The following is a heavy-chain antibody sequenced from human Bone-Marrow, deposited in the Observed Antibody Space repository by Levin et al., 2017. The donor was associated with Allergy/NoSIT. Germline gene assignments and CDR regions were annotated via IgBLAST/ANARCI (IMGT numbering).Heavy chain of an antibody. D-gene: IGHD3-10*01. J-gene: IGHJ4*02. CDR3: VRLKSSAWYGEI. CDR2: IYPGDSET. V-gene: IGHV5-51*01. CDR1: GYKFTSYW. Sequence: PGGSLRLSCKTSGYKFTSYWIGWVRQMPGKGLEWIGVIYPGDSETTYTPSLQGQVTISADTSITTAYLQWGSLRTSDTGKYYCVRLKSSAWYGEIWGQGTPVTVSS.